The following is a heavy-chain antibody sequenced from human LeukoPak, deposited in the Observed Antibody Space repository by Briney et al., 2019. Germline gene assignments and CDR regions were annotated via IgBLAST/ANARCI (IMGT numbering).Heavy chain of an antibody. J-gene: IGHJ5*02. Sequence: GGSLRLSCAASGFSFSSYWMHWVRQAPGKGVVWVSRINSEGSSTSYADSVKGRFTISRDNAKNTLSLEMNSLRAEDTAVYYCARDQRYCSSTSCYRMIWFDAWGQGALVTVCS. CDR2: INSEGSST. D-gene: IGHD2-2*02. V-gene: IGHV3-74*01. CDR1: GFSFSSYW. CDR3: ARDQRYCSSTSCYRMIWFDA.